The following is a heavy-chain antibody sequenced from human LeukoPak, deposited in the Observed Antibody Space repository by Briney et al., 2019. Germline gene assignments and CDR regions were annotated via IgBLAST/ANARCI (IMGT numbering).Heavy chain of an antibody. D-gene: IGHD3-22*01. CDR3: ARGPLRFSLTMIVRTSPSAFDI. CDR2: INHSGST. Sequence: SETLSLTCAVYGGSFSGYYWSWIRQPPGKGLEWIGEINHSGSTNYNPSLKSRVTISVDTSKNQFSLKLSSVTAADTAVYYCARGPLRFSLTMIVRTSPSAFDIWGQGTMVTVSS. CDR1: GGSFSGYY. J-gene: IGHJ3*02. V-gene: IGHV4-34*01.